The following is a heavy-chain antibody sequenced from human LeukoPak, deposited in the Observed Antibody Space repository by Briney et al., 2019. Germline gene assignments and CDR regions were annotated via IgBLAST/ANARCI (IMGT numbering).Heavy chain of an antibody. Sequence: ASVKVSCKASGYTSTSYGISWVRQAPGQGLEWMGWISAYNGNTNYAQKLQGRVTMTTDTSTSTAYMELRSLRSDDTAVYYCARESVTAIKYYYYYYMDVWGKGTTVTVSS. J-gene: IGHJ6*03. CDR1: GYTSTSYG. CDR2: ISAYNGNT. CDR3: ARESVTAIKYYYYYYMDV. V-gene: IGHV1-18*01. D-gene: IGHD2-21*02.